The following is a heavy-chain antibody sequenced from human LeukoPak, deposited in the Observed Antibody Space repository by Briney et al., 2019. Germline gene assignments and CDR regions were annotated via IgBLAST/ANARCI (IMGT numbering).Heavy chain of an antibody. Sequence: SETLSLTCAVYGGSFSGYYWSWIRQPPRKGLEWIGEINHSGSTNYDPSLKSRVTISVDTSKNQFSLKLSSVTAADTAVYYCARVNDAFDIWGQGTMVTVSS. J-gene: IGHJ3*02. V-gene: IGHV4-34*01. CDR1: GGSFSGYY. CDR2: INHSGST. CDR3: ARVNDAFDI.